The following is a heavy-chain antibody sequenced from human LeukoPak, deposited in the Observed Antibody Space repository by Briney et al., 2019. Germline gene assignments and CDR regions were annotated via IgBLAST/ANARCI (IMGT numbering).Heavy chain of an antibody. CDR1: GGSFSGYY. CDR3: AREHGGYSYGYYYYYGMDV. D-gene: IGHD5-18*01. J-gene: IGHJ6*02. V-gene: IGHV4-34*01. CDR2: INHSGST. Sequence: SETLSLTCAVYGGSFSGYYWSWIRQPPGKGLEWIGEINHSGSTNYNPSLKSRVTISVDTSKNQFSLKLSSVTAADTAVYYCAREHGGYSYGYYYYYGMDVWGQGTTVTVSS.